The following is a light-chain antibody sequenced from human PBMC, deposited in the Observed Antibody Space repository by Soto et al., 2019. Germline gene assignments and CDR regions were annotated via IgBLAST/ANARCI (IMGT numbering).Light chain of an antibody. J-gene: IGLJ1*01. Sequence: QSALTQPASVSGSPGQSITISCTGSSSDVGDYDYVAWYQQHPDKAPKLMIFDVSSRPSGVSNRCSGSKSGSTASLTISGLQAEDEADYFCSSYSSSGTLYVFGPGTKLTVL. V-gene: IGLV2-14*03. CDR1: SSDVGDYDY. CDR3: SSYSSSGTLYV. CDR2: DVS.